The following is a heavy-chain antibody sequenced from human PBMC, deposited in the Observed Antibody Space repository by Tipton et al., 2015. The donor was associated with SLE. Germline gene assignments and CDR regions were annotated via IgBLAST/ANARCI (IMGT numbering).Heavy chain of an antibody. D-gene: IGHD2-8*02. J-gene: IGHJ4*02. CDR1: GYTFTNYG. Sequence: QVQLVQSGAEVKKPGASVKVSCKASGYTFTNYGISWVRQAPGQGLEWMGWISANNGDTKYAQRFQGRVTMTTDTSTSTTYMALRSTRSDDTAIYYCARECSGTGCLDYWGQGTLVTVSS. CDR3: ARECSGTGCLDY. CDR2: ISANNGDT. V-gene: IGHV1-18*01.